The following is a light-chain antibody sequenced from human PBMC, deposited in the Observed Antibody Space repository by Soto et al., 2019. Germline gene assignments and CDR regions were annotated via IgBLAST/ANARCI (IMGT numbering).Light chain of an antibody. CDR1: RTDVGGYNF. J-gene: IGLJ1*01. CDR3: CSYVSSKTYV. V-gene: IGLV2-14*01. CDR2: EVS. Sequence: QSVLTQPASVSGSPGQSITISCTGTRTDVGGYNFVSWYQQHPGKAPKLIIYEVSNRPSGVSNRFSGSKSDNTASLTISGLRAEDEADYYCCSYVSSKTYVFGTGTKVTVL.